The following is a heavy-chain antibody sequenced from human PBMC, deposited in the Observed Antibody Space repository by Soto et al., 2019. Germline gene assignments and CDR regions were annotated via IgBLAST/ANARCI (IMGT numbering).Heavy chain of an antibody. D-gene: IGHD2-21*02. CDR2: IIPVLGTT. J-gene: IGHJ6*02. Sequence: QVQLVQSGTEVKKPGSSVKVSCRASGTTFNSYTVSWVRQAPGHGLEWLGRIIPVLGTTDYAQRYRGRVTITADKSKTTVYMELSGLRSEDTAIYFCARRRYCAVACYNRYYYGMDVWGQGTTVTVSS. CDR3: ARRRYCAVACYNRYYYGMDV. CDR1: GTTFNSYT. V-gene: IGHV1-69*08.